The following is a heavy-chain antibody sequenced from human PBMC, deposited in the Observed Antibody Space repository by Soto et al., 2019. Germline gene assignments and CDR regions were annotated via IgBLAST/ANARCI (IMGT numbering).Heavy chain of an antibody. V-gene: IGHV3-30*18. CDR2: ISYDGSNK. Sequence: GGSLRLSCAASGFTFSSYGMHWVRQAPGKGLEWVAVISYDGSNKYYADSVKGRFTISRDNSKNTLYLQMNSLRAEDTAVYYCAKVAVEYSSWTNYYYYYMDVWGKGTTVTVSS. J-gene: IGHJ6*03. D-gene: IGHD6-13*01. CDR3: AKVAVEYSSWTNYYYYYMDV. CDR1: GFTFSSYG.